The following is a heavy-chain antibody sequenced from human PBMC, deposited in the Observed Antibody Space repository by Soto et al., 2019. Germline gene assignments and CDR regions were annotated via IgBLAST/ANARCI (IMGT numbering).Heavy chain of an antibody. V-gene: IGHV3-11*06. Sequence: GGSLRLSCAASGFTFSDYYMSWIRQAPGKGLEWVSYISSSSSYTNYADSVKGRFTISRDNAKNSLYLQMNSLRAEDTAVYYCARDLGYCSGGSCYRYYYYGMDVWGQGTTVTVSS. D-gene: IGHD2-15*01. CDR3: ARDLGYCSGGSCYRYYYYGMDV. CDR1: GFTFSDYY. J-gene: IGHJ6*02. CDR2: ISSSSSYT.